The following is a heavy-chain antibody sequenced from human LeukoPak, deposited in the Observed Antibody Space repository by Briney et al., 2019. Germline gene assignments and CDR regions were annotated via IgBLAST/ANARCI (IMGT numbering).Heavy chain of an antibody. CDR2: INPNSGGT. Sequence: ASVKVSCKASGYTFTGYYMYWVRQAPGQGLEWMGWINPNSGGTNYVQKFQGRVTMTRDTSISTAYMELSRLGSDDTAVYYCARGGGVVPAAQNWYFDLWGRGTLVTVSS. V-gene: IGHV1-2*02. CDR1: GYTFTGYY. CDR3: ARGGGVVPAAQNWYFDL. D-gene: IGHD2-2*01. J-gene: IGHJ2*01.